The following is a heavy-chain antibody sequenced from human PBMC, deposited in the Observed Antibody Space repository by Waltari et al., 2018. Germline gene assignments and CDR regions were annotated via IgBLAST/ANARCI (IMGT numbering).Heavy chain of an antibody. J-gene: IGHJ5*02. Sequence: EVQLVESGGGLVQPGRSLRLSCAASGFTFDDYAMHWVRQAPGKGLEWVSGISWNIGSIGYADSMKGRFTISRDNAKNSLYLQMNSLRAEDTALYYCASHVTIFGVGYTWGQGTLVTVSS. D-gene: IGHD3-3*01. CDR2: ISWNIGSI. CDR3: ASHVTIFGVGYT. V-gene: IGHV3-9*01. CDR1: GFTFDDYA.